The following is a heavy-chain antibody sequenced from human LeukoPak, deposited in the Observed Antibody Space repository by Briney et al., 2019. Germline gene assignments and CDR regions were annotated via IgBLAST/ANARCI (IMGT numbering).Heavy chain of an antibody. J-gene: IGHJ4*02. V-gene: IGHV1-69*05. CDR1: GGTFSSYA. CDR3: ARDRHCCDSSAIAY. Sequence: SVKVSCKASGGTFSSYAISWVRHAPGQGLGWMGRIIPIFGTANNAHKFQGRVPITTGESTSSAYTELSSLRSEDTAVYYCARDRHCCDSSAIAYWGQGTLVTVSS. CDR2: IIPIFGTA. D-gene: IGHD3-22*01.